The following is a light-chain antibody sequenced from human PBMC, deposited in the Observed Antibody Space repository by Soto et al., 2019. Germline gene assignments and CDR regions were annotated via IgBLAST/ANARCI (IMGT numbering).Light chain of an antibody. CDR2: DVS. CDR3: SSYSGSSTRL. J-gene: IGLJ3*02. V-gene: IGLV2-14*03. CDR1: TSDIGAYNY. Sequence: QSVVTQPASVSGSPGQSITISCTGTTSDIGAYNYVSWYQQYPGKAPKLIIYDVSNRPSGVSDRFSGSKSGNTASLTISGLQAEDEADYYCSSYSGSSTRLFGGGTKLTVL.